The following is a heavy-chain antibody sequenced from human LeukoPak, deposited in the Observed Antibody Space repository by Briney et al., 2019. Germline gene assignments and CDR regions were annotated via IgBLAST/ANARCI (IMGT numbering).Heavy chain of an antibody. CDR1: GYTFSGYY. J-gene: IGHJ4*02. Sequence: GASVKVSCMASGYTFSGYYVHWVRQAPGQGLEWMGRIKPNDGDTKYAQKFQGRVTMTRDTSISTAYMELSSLRSDDTAVYYCTRFEMTTAPFDYWGQGTLVTVSS. D-gene: IGHD5-24*01. CDR2: IKPNDGDT. CDR3: TRFEMTTAPFDY. V-gene: IGHV1-2*06.